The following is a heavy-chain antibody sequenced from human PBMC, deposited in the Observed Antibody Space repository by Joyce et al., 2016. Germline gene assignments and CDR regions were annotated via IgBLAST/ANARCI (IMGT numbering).Heavy chain of an antibody. CDR1: GFTFDRYW. V-gene: IGHV3-7*01. CDR2: IKKDGSEK. J-gene: IGHJ4*02. Sequence: EVQLVESGGGLVQPGGSLRLSCAASGFTFDRYWMTWVRQAPGKGLEWLSNIKKDGSEKYYVDSVKGRFTVSRDNAKNSVFLQMNSLRVEDTAIYYCARDLGGWFGDFGSFVDYWGQGTLVTVSS. D-gene: IGHD3-10*01. CDR3: ARDLGGWFGDFGSFVDY.